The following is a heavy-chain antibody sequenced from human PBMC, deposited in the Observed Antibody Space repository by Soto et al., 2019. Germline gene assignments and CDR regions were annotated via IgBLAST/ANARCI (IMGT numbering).Heavy chain of an antibody. CDR2: ISCDGSNK. Sequence: PGGSLRLSCAASGFTFSSYGMHWVRQAPGKGLEWVAVISCDGSNKYYADSVKGRFTISRDNSKNTLYLQMNSLRAEDTAVYYCAKDSSXGSCYRWGQGTLVTVS. J-gene: IGHJ4*02. V-gene: IGHV3-30*18. CDR3: AKDSSXGSCYR. CDR1: GFTFSSYG. D-gene: IGHD2-15*01.